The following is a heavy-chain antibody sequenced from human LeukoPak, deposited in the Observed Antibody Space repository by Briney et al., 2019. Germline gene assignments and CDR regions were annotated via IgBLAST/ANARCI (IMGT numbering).Heavy chain of an antibody. Sequence: SETLSLTCAVYGGSFSGYYWSWLRQPPGKGLEWIGEINHSGSTNYNPSLMSRVPISLHPSKNQFSLKLSSVTAADTAVYYCARQINYYGSGSHPIYYYFYYMDGWGKGTTVTISS. J-gene: IGHJ6*03. CDR1: GGSFSGYY. D-gene: IGHD3-10*01. CDR2: INHSGST. CDR3: ARQINYYGSGSHPIYYYFYYMDG. V-gene: IGHV4-34*01.